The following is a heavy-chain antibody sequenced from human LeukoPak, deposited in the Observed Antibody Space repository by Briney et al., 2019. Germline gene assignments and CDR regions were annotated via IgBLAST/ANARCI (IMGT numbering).Heavy chain of an antibody. V-gene: IGHV1-18*01. D-gene: IGHD3-9*01. CDR2: ISAYNGNT. Sequence: GASVKVSCKASGYTFTSYGISWVRQAPGQGLEWMGWISAYNGNTNYAQKLQGRVTMTTDTSTSTAYMELRSLRSDDTAVYYCARAGDILTGYSFGGWFDPWGQGTLVTVSS. CDR3: ARAGDILTGYSFGGWFDP. J-gene: IGHJ5*02. CDR1: GYTFTSYG.